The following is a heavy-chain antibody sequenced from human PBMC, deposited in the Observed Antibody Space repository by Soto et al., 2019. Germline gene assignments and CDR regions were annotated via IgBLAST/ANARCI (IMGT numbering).Heavy chain of an antibody. J-gene: IGHJ6*02. CDR3: ARQNIRDYYYGMDV. CDR2: IYPGDSDT. CDR1: GCSLTSYL. Sequence: GASLNVSGKGSGCSLTSYLIGWLRKMPGKGLEWMGIIYPGDSDTRYSPSFQGQVTISADKSISTAYLQWSSLNASDTAMYYCARQNIRDYYYGMDVWGQGTTVTVSS. V-gene: IGHV5-51*01.